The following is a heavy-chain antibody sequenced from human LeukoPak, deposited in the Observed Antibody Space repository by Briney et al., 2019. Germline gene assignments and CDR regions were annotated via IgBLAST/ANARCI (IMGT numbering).Heavy chain of an antibody. CDR1: DGSITSYY. D-gene: IGHD2-2*01. Sequence: SETLSLTCTVSDGSITSYYWSWIRQPPGKGLEWIGHIFYSGSTNYNPSLKSRVAITVDMSKNQFSVKLSSVTAADTAVYYCARAPDCSSTSCYNFDYWGQGTLVTVSS. CDR3: ARAPDCSSTSCYNFDY. CDR2: IFYSGST. J-gene: IGHJ4*02. V-gene: IGHV4-59*08.